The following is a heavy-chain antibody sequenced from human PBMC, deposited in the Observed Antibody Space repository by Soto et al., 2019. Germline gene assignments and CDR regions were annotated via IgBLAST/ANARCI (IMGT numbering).Heavy chain of an antibody. J-gene: IGHJ6*02. CDR2: IIPIFGTS. D-gene: IGHD3-10*01. Sequence: SVKVSCKASGVTFSSYAISWVRQAPGQGLEWMGGIIPIFGTSNHAQKFQGRVTITADESTSTAYMELSSLRSEYTAVYYFARDGSGSYYRGLYYYYGIDVWGQGTTVTVSS. V-gene: IGHV1-69*13. CDR3: ARDGSGSYYRGLYYYYGIDV. CDR1: GVTFSSYA.